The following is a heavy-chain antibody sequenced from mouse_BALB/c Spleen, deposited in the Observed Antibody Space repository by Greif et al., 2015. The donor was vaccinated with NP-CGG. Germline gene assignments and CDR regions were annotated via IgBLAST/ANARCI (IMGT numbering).Heavy chain of an antibody. Sequence: DVKLVESGGGLVKPGGSLKLSCAASGFTFSSYTMSWVRQTPEKRLEWVATISSGGGNTYYPDSVKGRFTISRDNAKNNLYLQMSSLRSEDTALYYCARYYYYGVFAYWGQGTLVTVSA. CDR3: ARYYYYGVFAY. CDR2: ISSGGGNT. D-gene: IGHD1-1*01. V-gene: IGHV5-9*03. CDR1: GFTFSSYT. J-gene: IGHJ3*01.